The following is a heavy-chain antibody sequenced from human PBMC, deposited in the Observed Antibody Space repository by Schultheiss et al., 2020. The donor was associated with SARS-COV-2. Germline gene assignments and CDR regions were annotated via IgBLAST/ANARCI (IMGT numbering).Heavy chain of an antibody. CDR1: GGSISSYY. V-gene: IGHV4-59*12. J-gene: IGHJ4*02. CDR3: ARGDYYDWGYFDY. Sequence: SETLSLTCTVSGGSISSYYWSWIRQPPGKGLEWIGYIYYDGGTKYNPSLKSRVTISVDTSKNQFSLKLSSVTAADTAVYYCARGDYYDWGYFDYWGQGTLVTVSS. D-gene: IGHD3-10*01. CDR2: IYYDGGT.